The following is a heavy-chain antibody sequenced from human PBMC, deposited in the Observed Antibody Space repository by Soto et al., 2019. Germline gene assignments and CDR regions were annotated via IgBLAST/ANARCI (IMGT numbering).Heavy chain of an antibody. CDR2: MGKGESEK. CDR3: VRESFPWFGGFDI. V-gene: IGHV3-7*04. D-gene: IGHD2-15*01. Sequence: LRLSCAASGFTFSNYWMNWVRQVPGKRPEWVANMGKGESEKYYVDSVNGRFTLSRNNAKNSVDLQMNDLRVEDTAMYYCVRESFPWFGGFDIWGQGTPVTVSS. CDR1: GFTFSNYW. J-gene: IGHJ3*02.